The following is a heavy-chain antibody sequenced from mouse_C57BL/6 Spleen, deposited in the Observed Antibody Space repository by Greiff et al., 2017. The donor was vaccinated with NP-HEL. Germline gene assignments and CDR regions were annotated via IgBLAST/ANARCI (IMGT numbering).Heavy chain of an antibody. CDR3: ARRSYDGYYYYFDY. V-gene: IGHV1-80*01. CDR2: IYPGDGDT. Sequence: QVQLKESGAELVKPGASVKISCKASGYAFSSYWMNWVKQRPGKGLEWIGQIYPGDGDTNYNGKFKGKATLTADKSSSTAYMQLSSLTSEDSAVYFCARRSYDGYYYYFDYWGQGTTLTVSS. D-gene: IGHD2-3*01. J-gene: IGHJ2*01. CDR1: GYAFSSYW.